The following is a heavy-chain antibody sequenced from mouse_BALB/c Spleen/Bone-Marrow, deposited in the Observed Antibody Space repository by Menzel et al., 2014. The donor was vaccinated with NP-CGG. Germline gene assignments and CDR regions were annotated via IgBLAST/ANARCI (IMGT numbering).Heavy chain of an antibody. V-gene: IGHV1S29*02. Sequence: VQLQQSGPELVKPGASVKISCKASGYTFTDYNMHWVKQSHGKSLEWIGYIYPYNGGTGYNQKFKSKATLTVDNSSSTAYMELRSLTSEDSAVYYCAITTLYAMDYWSQGTSVTVSS. D-gene: IGHD2-12*01. CDR2: IYPYNGGT. CDR1: GYTFTDYN. CDR3: AITTLYAMDY. J-gene: IGHJ4*01.